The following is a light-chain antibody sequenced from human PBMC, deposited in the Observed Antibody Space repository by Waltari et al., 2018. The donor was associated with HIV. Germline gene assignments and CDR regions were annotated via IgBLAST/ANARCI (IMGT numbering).Light chain of an antibody. CDR2: GAS. J-gene: IGKJ1*01. CDR1: QSVSSN. Sequence: EIVMTQPPATLSVSPGERATHSCRASQSVSSNLAWYQQKPGQSPRLLTYGASIRATGIPARFSGSGSGTEFTLTISSLQSEDFAVYYCQQYNNWLRTFGQGTKVEIK. CDR3: QQYNNWLRT. V-gene: IGKV3-15*01.